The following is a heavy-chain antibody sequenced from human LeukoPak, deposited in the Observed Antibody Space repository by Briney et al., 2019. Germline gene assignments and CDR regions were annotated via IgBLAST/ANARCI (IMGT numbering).Heavy chain of an antibody. V-gene: IGHV4-30-4*08. J-gene: IGHJ4*02. CDR3: ARGDYYDSEWSE. D-gene: IGHD3-22*01. CDR1: GDSISSGDYY. Sequence: PSETLSLTCTVSGDSISSGDYYWSWIRQPPGKGLEWIGYIYYGGSTYYNPSLKSRIIISLDTSNNQFSLKLTSVTAADTAVYYCARGDYYDSEWSEWGQGTLVTVSS. CDR2: IYYGGST.